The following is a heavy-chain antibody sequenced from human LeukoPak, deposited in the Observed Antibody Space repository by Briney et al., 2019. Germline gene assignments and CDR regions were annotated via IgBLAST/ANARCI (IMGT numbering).Heavy chain of an antibody. J-gene: IGHJ4*02. CDR1: GYTLSNHY. CDR3: ARVPEAVYNPDY. Sequence: APLKVSCKATGYTLSNHYMYCVRHAPGQRLERMGIIHPSGDRTSYAQKFQGRVTMTSDTSTSTVYMELSSLRSEDTAVYYCARVPEAVYNPDYWGQGTLVTVSS. V-gene: IGHV1-46*01. CDR2: IHPSGDRT. D-gene: IGHD5-24*01.